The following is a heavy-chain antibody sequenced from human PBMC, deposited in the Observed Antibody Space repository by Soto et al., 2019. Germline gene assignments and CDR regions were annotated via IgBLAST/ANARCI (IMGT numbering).Heavy chain of an antibody. CDR3: ARRDYGDVDNWFDP. V-gene: IGHV4-39*01. CDR2: IYYSGST. Sequence: QLQLQESGPGLVKPSETLSLTCTVSGGSISSSSYYWGWIRQPPGKGLEWIGSIYYSGSTYYNPSLKSRVTISVDTSKNQFSLKLSSVTAADTAVYYCARRDYGDVDNWFDPWGQGTLVTVSS. CDR1: GGSISSSSYY. D-gene: IGHD4-17*01. J-gene: IGHJ5*02.